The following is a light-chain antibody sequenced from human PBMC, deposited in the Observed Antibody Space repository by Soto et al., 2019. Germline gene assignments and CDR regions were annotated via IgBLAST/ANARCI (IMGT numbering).Light chain of an antibody. Sequence: QTVVTQEPSFSVSPGGTVTLTCGLTSGSVSTSYYPSWYQQTPGQAPRTLIYRTNTRSSGVPDRFSGSILGNKAALTITGAQADDESDYYCGLYIDSAWVFGGGTKLTVL. CDR1: SGSVSTSYY. CDR2: RTN. CDR3: GLYIDSAWV. V-gene: IGLV8-61*01. J-gene: IGLJ3*02.